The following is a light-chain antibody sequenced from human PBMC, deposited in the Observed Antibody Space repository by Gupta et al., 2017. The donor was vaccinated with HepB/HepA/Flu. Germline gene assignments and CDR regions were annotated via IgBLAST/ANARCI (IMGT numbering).Light chain of an antibody. CDR3: QQDGSSPPT. V-gene: IGKV3-20*01. Sequence: EIVLTQPPGTLSLSPGERATLSCRASQSVSSSYLAWYQQKPGQAPRLLIYGASSRATGIPDRFSGSGSGTDFTLTISRLEPEDFAVYYCQQDGSSPPTFGQGTKVEIK. J-gene: IGKJ1*01. CDR1: QSVSSSY. CDR2: GAS.